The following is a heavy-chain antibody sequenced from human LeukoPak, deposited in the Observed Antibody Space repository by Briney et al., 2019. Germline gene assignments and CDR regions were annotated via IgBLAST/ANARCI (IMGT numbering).Heavy chain of an antibody. CDR2: INHSGST. Sequence: SETLSLTCTVSGGSISSSSYYWSWIRQPPGKGLEWIGEINHSGSTNYNPSLKSRVTISVDTSKNQFSLKLGSVTAADTAVYYCAREAVTTRTSKYNWFDPWGQGTLVTVSS. CDR1: GGSISSSSYY. D-gene: IGHD4-17*01. CDR3: AREAVTTRTSKYNWFDP. V-gene: IGHV4-39*07. J-gene: IGHJ5*02.